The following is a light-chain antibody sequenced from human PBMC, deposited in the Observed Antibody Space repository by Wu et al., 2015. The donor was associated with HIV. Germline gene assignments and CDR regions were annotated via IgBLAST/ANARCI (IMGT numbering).Light chain of an antibody. J-gene: IGKJ5*01. Sequence: EVVLTQSPGTLSLSPGERATLSCRSSQTVTSGYLAWYQLKPGQAPRLLIYGATSRAIGTPDRFSGDGSEKDFTLTISRVEPEDFAVYYCQQHSDWPLTFGQGTRLEIK. CDR2: GAT. V-gene: IGKV3D-20*02. CDR3: QQHSDWPLT. CDR1: QTVTSGY.